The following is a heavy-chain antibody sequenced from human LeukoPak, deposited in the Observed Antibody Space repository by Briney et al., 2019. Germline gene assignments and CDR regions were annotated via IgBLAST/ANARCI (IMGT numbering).Heavy chain of an antibody. CDR3: ARDFGYSYGGAFDY. D-gene: IGHD5-18*01. Sequence: GASVKVSCKASGYTFTGYYMHWVRQAPGQGLEWMGWINPNSGGTNYAQKFQGRVTMTRDTSISTAYMELSRLRSGDTAVYYCARDFGYSYGGAFDYWGQGALVTVSS. CDR2: INPNSGGT. CDR1: GYTFTGYY. V-gene: IGHV1-2*02. J-gene: IGHJ4*02.